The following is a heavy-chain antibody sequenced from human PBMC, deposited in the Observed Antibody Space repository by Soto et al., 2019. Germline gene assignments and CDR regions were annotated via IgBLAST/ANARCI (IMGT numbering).Heavy chain of an antibody. J-gene: IGHJ6*02. D-gene: IGHD3-10*01. CDR3: VRPLPSGQTHARDV. Sequence: PGGSLRLSCAASGFIFSGSAIHWVRQASGKGLEWASVIYNDGTTYYSQSVEGRFTISRDTSKNTLYLQMDRLRDEDTAVYYCVRPLPSGQTHARDVWGQGTTVTVSS. CDR2: IYNDGTT. V-gene: IGHV3-53*01. CDR1: GFIFSGSA.